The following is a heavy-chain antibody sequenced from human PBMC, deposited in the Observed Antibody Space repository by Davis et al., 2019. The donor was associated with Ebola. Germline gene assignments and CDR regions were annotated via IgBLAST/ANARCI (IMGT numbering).Heavy chain of an antibody. D-gene: IGHD3-10*01. J-gene: IGHJ3*01. CDR2: ISSGSDYI. CDR1: GFTFRYYS. V-gene: IGHV3-21*04. Sequence: PGGSLRLSCAASGFTFRYYSMNWVRQAPGKGLEWVTSISSGSDYIYQADSVRGRFTISRDNAKNSLYLQMNSLRADDTAVYYCARGRYYGPWGHGTMVTVSS. CDR3: ARGRYYGP.